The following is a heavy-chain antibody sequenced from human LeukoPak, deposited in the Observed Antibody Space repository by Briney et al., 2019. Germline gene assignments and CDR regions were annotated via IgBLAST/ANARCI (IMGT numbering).Heavy chain of an antibody. CDR2: IYYSGST. J-gene: IGHJ4*02. CDR3: ARWPYCSGANCSRDY. Sequence: PSETLSLTCTVAGGSVSSYYWSWIRQPPGKGLEWIGYIYYSGSTYYNPSLKSRVTISVDTSKNQFSLKPTSVTAADTAVYYCARWPYCSGANCSRDYWGQGTLVTVSS. CDR1: GGSVSSYY. D-gene: IGHD2-2*01. V-gene: IGHV4-59*02.